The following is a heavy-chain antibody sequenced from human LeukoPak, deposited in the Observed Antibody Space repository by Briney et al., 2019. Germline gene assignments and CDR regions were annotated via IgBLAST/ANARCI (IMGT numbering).Heavy chain of an antibody. D-gene: IGHD6-19*01. CDR2: IYNSGST. CDR3: ARFKRAGGWSYFDY. V-gene: IGHV4-4*07. CDR1: GGSISSYY. Sequence: SETLSLTCTVSGGSISSYYWSWIRQPAGKGLEWIGRIYNSGSTNHSPSLKSRVTISVDTSKNQFSLKLSSVTAADTAVYYCARFKRAGGWSYFDYWGQGTLVTVSS. J-gene: IGHJ4*02.